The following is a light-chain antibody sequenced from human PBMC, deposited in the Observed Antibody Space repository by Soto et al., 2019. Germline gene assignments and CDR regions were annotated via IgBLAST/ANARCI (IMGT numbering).Light chain of an antibody. Sequence: DIQMTQSPSSLSASVGDRVTITCRAGQYIGRYLNWYQQKPGKAPKLLIYAASSLHSGVPSRFSGSGSGTEFTLTISSLQPEDFAFYYCQQLYSYPTFGQGTRLEIK. CDR1: QYIGRY. J-gene: IGKJ5*01. CDR3: QQLYSYPT. V-gene: IGKV1-17*01. CDR2: AAS.